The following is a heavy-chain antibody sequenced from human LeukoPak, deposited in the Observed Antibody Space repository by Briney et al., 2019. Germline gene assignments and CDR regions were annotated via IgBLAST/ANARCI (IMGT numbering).Heavy chain of an antibody. J-gene: IGHJ4*02. CDR2: ISSSGSTM. Sequence: PGGSLRLSCAASGFTFSGYDMSWLRQAPGKGLEWVSYISSSGSTMYYADSVKGRFTISRDNAKNSLYLPMNSLRAEDTAFYYCATPHRYSYGYNDDYWGQGTLATVSS. D-gene: IGHD5-18*01. CDR1: GFTFSGYD. V-gene: IGHV3-11*01. CDR3: ATPHRYSYGYNDDY.